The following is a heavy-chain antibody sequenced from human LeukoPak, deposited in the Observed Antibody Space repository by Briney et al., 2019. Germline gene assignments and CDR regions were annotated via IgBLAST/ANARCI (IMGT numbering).Heavy chain of an antibody. V-gene: IGHV3-7*03. CDR2: IKQDGSEK. J-gene: IGHJ4*02. Sequence: PGGSLRLSCAASGFTFDDYAMHWVRQAPGKGLEWVANIKQDGSEKYYVDSVKGRFTISRDNAKNSLYLQMNSLRAEDTAIYYCARDRYGDNEFGYWGQGTLVTVSS. D-gene: IGHD4-17*01. CDR1: GFTFDDYA. CDR3: ARDRYGDNEFGY.